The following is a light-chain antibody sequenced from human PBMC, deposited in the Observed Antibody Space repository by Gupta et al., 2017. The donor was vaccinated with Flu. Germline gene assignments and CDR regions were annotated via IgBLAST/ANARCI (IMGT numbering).Light chain of an antibody. J-gene: IGLJ2*01. V-gene: IGLV1-44*01. CDR3: ATWGNSLNGRV. CDR2: SRN. CDR1: TSNIGSNT. Sequence: QSVVTQPPLASGTPGHRSTICCSGSTSNIGSNTVQWYQQFPGTAPKLLSNSRNQRPSGVPDRFSGSKSATSASLAISGLQSEDEADYYCATWGNSLNGRVFGGGTKLTVL.